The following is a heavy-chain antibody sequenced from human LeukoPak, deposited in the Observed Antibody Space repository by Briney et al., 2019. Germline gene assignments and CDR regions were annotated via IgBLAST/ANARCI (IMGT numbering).Heavy chain of an antibody. Sequence: PGGSLRLSCAASGFTFSSYAMHWVRQAPGKGLEWVAVISYDGSNKYYADSVKGRFTISRDNSKNTLYLQMNSLRAEDTAVYYCASAVKDAWGQGTLVTVSS. D-gene: IGHD3-22*01. CDR3: ASAVKDA. CDR2: ISYDGSNK. J-gene: IGHJ5*02. CDR1: GFTFSSYA. V-gene: IGHV3-30-3*01.